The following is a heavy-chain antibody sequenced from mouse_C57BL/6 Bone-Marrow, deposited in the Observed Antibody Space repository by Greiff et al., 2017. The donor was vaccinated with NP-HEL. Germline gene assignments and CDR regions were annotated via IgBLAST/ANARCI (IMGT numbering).Heavy chain of an antibody. CDR2: INPSNGGT. D-gene: IGHD2-2*01. Sequence: VQLQQPGTELVKPGASVKLSCKASGYTLTSYWMHWVKQRPGQGLEWIGNINPSNGGTNYNEKFNSKATLTVDKSSSTAYMQLSSLTSEDSAVYYCARGGGLWLEGPYYFDYWGQGTTLTVSS. V-gene: IGHV1-53*01. CDR3: ARGGGLWLEGPYYFDY. J-gene: IGHJ2*01. CDR1: GYTLTSYW.